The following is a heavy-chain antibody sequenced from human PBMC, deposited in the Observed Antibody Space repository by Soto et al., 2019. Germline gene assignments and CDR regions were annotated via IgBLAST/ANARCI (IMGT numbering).Heavy chain of an antibody. V-gene: IGHV4-39*01. Sequence: SETLSLTCTVSGGSTSSSSYYWGWIRQPPGKGLEWIGNIYYSGSTYYNPSLKSRVTISVDTSKNQFSLKLSFVTAVDTAVYYCARPDYGDYVRWFDPWGQGTLVTVSS. CDR3: ARPDYGDYVRWFDP. D-gene: IGHD4-17*01. CDR1: GGSTSSSSYY. J-gene: IGHJ5*02. CDR2: IYYSGST.